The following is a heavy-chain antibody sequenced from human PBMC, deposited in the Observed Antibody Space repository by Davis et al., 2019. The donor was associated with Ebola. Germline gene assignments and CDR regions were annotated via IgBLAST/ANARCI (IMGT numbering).Heavy chain of an antibody. CDR2: ISSSSSSL. J-gene: IGHJ2*01. CDR1: GFTFSSYG. V-gene: IGHV3-21*01. CDR3: AREQWHSRDYWYFDL. D-gene: IGHD2-8*01. Sequence: GESLKISCAASGFTFSSYGMHWVRQAPGKGLEWVSSISSSSSSLYYADSVKGRFTISRDNAENSLYLQVNSLRAEDTAVYYCAREQWHSRDYWYFDLWGRGTLVTVSS.